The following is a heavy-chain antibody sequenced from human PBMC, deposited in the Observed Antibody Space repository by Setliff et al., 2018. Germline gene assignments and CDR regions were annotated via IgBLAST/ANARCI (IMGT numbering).Heavy chain of an antibody. CDR3: ATHGGYYYDSSGSFGAY. CDR1: GYTFTSYA. V-gene: IGHV1-3*01. J-gene: IGHJ4*02. CDR2: INAGNGNT. D-gene: IGHD3-22*01. Sequence: ASVKVSCKASGYTFTSYAMHWVRQAPGQRLEWMGWINAGNGNTKYSQKFQGRVTITRDTSASTAYMGLSSLRSEDTAVYYCATHGGYYYDSSGSFGAYWGQGTLVTVSS.